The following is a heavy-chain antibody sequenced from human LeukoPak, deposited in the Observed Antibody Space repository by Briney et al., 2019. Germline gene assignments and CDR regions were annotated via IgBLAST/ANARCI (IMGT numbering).Heavy chain of an antibody. CDR1: GGSFSGYY. CDR2: INHSGST. D-gene: IGHD4-17*01. Sequence: PSETLSLTCAVYGGSFSGYYWSWIRQPPGKGLEWIGEINHSGSTNYNPPLKSRVTISVDTSKNQFSLKLSSVTAADTAVYYCARGLHRRCFDYWGQGTLVTVSS. V-gene: IGHV4-34*01. CDR3: ARGLHRRCFDY. J-gene: IGHJ4*02.